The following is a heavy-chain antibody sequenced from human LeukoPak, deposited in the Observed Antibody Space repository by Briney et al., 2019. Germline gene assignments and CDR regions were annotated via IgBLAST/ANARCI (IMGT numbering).Heavy chain of an antibody. CDR1: GFTFSRYE. D-gene: IGHD3-10*02. CDR2: ISSIGSTT. J-gene: IGHJ6*04. V-gene: IGHV3-48*03. CDR3: AELGITMIGGV. Sequence: GGSLRLSCAASGFTFSRYEMNWVRQAPGKGLEWVSFISSIGSTTYYADSVKGRFTISRDNGKNSMYLQMNSLRAEDTAVYYCAELGITMIGGVWGKGTTVTISS.